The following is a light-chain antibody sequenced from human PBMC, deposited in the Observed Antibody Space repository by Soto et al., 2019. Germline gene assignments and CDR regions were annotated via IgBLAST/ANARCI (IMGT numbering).Light chain of an antibody. Sequence: QSVLTQPPSASGTPGQRVTISCSGSSSNIGRSTVSWYQQLPGTAPKLLIYSDNQRPSGVPDRFSGSKSGASAYLAISGLQSADEADYYCAVWDVSLTAWVFGGGTKLTVL. CDR3: AVWDVSLTAWV. CDR2: SDN. V-gene: IGLV1-44*01. CDR1: SSNIGRST. J-gene: IGLJ3*02.